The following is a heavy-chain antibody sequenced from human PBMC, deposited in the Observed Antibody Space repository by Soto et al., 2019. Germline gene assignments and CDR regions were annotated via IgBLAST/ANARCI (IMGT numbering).Heavy chain of an antibody. Sequence: QVQLVQSGAEVKKPGSSVKVSCKASGGTFSSYGISWVRQAPGQGLEWMGGIIPIFDTENYAQKFQGRVTITADESTSTAYMELSSLRSEDTAVYYCAIAPYDYGDYGGLDYWGQGTLVTVSS. CDR3: AIAPYDYGDYGGLDY. CDR1: GGTFSSYG. V-gene: IGHV1-69*01. CDR2: IIPIFDTE. J-gene: IGHJ4*02. D-gene: IGHD4-17*01.